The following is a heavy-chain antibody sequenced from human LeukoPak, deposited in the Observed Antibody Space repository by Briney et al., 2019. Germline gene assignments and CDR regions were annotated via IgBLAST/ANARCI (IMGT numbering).Heavy chain of an antibody. V-gene: IGHV1-69*01. Sequence: GASVKVSCKASGGTFSSYAISWVRQAPGQGLEWMGGIIPIFGTANYAQKFQGRVTITADESTSTAYMELSSLRSEDTAVYYCATVSKWELTKFDYWGQGTLVTVSS. CDR1: GGTFSSYA. CDR3: ATVSKWELTKFDY. D-gene: IGHD1-26*01. J-gene: IGHJ4*02. CDR2: IIPIFGTA.